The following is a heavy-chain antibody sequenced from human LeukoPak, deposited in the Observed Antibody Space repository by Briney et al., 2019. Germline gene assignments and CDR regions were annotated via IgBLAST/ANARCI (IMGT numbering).Heavy chain of an antibody. D-gene: IGHD3-10*01. CDR1: GYTFTRYY. J-gene: IGHJ4*02. CDR2: INPNSGGT. V-gene: IGHV1-2*06. CDR3: ASAGVADPFDY. Sequence: ASVKVSFKSSGYTFTRYYMHWVRQAPGQGLEWMGRINPNSGGTNYAQKFQGRVTMTRDTSISTAYMALSRLRSDDTAVYYCASAGVADPFDYWGQGTLVTVSS.